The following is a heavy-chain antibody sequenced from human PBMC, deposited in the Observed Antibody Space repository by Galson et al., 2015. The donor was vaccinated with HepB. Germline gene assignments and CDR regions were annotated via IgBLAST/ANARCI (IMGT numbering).Heavy chain of an antibody. J-gene: IGHJ6*03. V-gene: IGHV3-21*01. D-gene: IGHD2-15*01. CDR2: ISSSSSYI. CDR3: ARDVSRCSGGSCYNNYYYYMDV. Sequence: SLRLSCAASGFTFSSYSMNWVRQAPGKGLEWVSSISSSSSYIYYADSVKGRFTISRDNAKNSLYLQMNSLRAEDTAVYYCARDVSRCSGGSCYNNYYYYMDVWGKGTTVTVSS. CDR1: GFTFSSYS.